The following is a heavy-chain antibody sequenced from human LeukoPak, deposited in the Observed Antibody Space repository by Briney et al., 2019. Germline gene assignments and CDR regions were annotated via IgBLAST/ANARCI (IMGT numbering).Heavy chain of an antibody. J-gene: IGHJ4*02. CDR3: VRDFRSADY. Sequence: GGSLRLSCAASGFTFPNYCMHWVRQIPGKGLVWVSRICPDGTVTNYADSVKGRFTISRDNAKNMVFLQMNSLRADDTAVYYCVRDFRSADYWGQGILVTVSS. V-gene: IGHV3-74*01. CDR2: ICPDGTVT. CDR1: GFTFPNYC.